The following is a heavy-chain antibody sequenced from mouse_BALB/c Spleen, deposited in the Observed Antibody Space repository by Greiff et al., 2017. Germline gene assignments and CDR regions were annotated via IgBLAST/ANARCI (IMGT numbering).Heavy chain of an antibody. J-gene: IGHJ4*01. Sequence: VQLQQSGAELVKPGASVKLSCTASGFNIKDTYMPWVKQRPEQGLEWIGRIDPANGNTKYDPKFQGKATITADTSSNTAYLQLRSLTSEDTAVYDCASSSYYYGSSYYYWGQGTSVTVSS. D-gene: IGHD1-1*01. CDR2: IDPANGNT. V-gene: IGHV14-3*02. CDR3: ASSSYYYGSSYYY. CDR1: GFNIKDTY.